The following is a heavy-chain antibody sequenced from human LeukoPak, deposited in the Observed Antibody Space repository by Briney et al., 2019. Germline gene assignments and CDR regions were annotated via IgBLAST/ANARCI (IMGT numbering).Heavy chain of an antibody. J-gene: IGHJ4*02. V-gene: IGHV3-74*01. CDR2: MNSGGSAT. CDR3: ARDTLDY. CDR1: GFTFSSYR. Sequence: GGSLRLSCAASGFTFSSYRMHWVRQAPGKGLEWVSLMNSGGSATGYADSVKGRFTISRDNAKNTLYLQMNSLRAEDTAVYFCARDTLDYWGQGTLVTVSS.